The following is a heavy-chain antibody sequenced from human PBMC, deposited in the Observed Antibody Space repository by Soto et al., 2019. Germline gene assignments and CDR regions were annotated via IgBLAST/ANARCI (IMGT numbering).Heavy chain of an antibody. CDR2: IYYSGST. V-gene: IGHV4-30-4*01. CDR3: ASPPWGGPLLDAFEI. CDR1: VGSISSGDYS. J-gene: IGHJ3*02. Sequence: QVRLQESGPGLVKPSQTLSLTCTVSVGSISSGDYSWSWIRQPPGKGLEWIGYIYYSGSTYYNPSFKSRVTISRNTSKNPFSLKLSSVSDADTVVYYCASPPWGGPLLDAFEIWGQGTMVTVSS. D-gene: IGHD1-26*01.